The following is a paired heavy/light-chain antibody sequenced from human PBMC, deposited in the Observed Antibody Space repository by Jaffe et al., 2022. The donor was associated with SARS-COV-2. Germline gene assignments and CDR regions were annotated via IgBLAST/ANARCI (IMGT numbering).Light chain of an antibody. CDR1: SGYSDYK. V-gene: IGLV9-49*01. CDR2: VGTGGIVG. J-gene: IGLJ1*01. Sequence: QPVLTQPPSASASLGASVTLTCTLSSGYSDYKVDWYQQRPGKGPRFVMRVGTGGIVGSKGDGIPDRFSVLGSGLNRYLTIKNIQEEDESDYYCGADHDSGSNFVYVFGTGTKVTVL. CDR3: GADHDSGSNFVYV.
Heavy chain of an antibody. V-gene: IGHV3-11*06. Sequence: QVQLVESGGGLVKPGGSLRLSCAASGFTFSDYYMSWIRQAPGKGLEWVSYITSSSSYTRYADSVKGRFTISRDNAKNSLYLQMNSLRAEDTAVYYCARGDTNYGWFDPWGQGTLVTVSS. J-gene: IGHJ5*02. CDR2: ITSSSSYT. D-gene: IGHD4-4*01. CDR3: ARGDTNYGWFDP. CDR1: GFTFSDYY.